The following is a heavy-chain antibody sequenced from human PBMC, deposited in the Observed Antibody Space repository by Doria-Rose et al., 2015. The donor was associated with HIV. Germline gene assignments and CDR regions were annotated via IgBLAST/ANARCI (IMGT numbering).Heavy chain of an antibody. CDR1: GVSLSSPGMG. Sequence: SGPVLVKPTETLTLTCTVSGVSLSSPGMGVSWIRQPPGQALVWLANMISDDDRSYNTSLKRRLTISRSTSKSQVVLTMTDMDPVDTATYYCARIKSSRWYHKYYFDFWVQGTLVIVSA. CDR2: MISDDDR. CDR3: ARIKSSRWYHKYYFDF. D-gene: IGHD6-13*01. J-gene: IGHJ4*02. V-gene: IGHV2-26*01.